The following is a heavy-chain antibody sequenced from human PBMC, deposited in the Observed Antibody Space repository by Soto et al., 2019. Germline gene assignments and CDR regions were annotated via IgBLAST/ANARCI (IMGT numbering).Heavy chain of an antibody. CDR1: GGSISSYY. J-gene: IGHJ4*02. CDR3: ARQSVGPYGSGSYFDY. V-gene: IGHV4-59*08. Sequence: QVQLQESGPGLVKPSETLSLTCTVSGGSISSYYWSWIRQPPGKGLEWIGYIYYSGSTNYNPSRKSRVTISVDTSMNQFSLKLSSVTAADTAVYYCARQSVGPYGSGSYFDYWGQGTLVTVSS. CDR2: IYYSGST. D-gene: IGHD3-10*01.